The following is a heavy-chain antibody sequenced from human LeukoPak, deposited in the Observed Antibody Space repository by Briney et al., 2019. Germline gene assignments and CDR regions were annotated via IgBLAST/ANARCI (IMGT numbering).Heavy chain of an antibody. Sequence: SETLSLTCTVSGGSISSSSYYWSWIRQPPGKGLEWIGEINHSGSTNYNPSLKSRVTISVDTSKNQFSLKLSSVTAADTAVYYCARAVTAHYYGSGSYYRPFFPFDYWGQGTLVTVSS. D-gene: IGHD3-10*01. J-gene: IGHJ4*02. CDR1: GGSISSSSYY. CDR2: INHSGST. CDR3: ARAVTAHYYGSGSYYRPFFPFDY. V-gene: IGHV4-39*07.